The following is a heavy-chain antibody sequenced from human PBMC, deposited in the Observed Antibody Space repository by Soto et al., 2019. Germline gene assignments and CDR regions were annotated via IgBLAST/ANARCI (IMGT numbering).Heavy chain of an antibody. V-gene: IGHV3-23*01. CDR1: GFTFSSYA. CDR3: ARDPPGYSSSWYEIDY. Sequence: GGSMRLSCAASGFTFSSYAMSWVRQAPGKGLEWVSAISGSGGSTYYADSVKGRFTISRDNSKNTLYLQMNSLRAEDTAVYYCARDPPGYSSSWYEIDYWGQGTLVTVSS. J-gene: IGHJ4*02. D-gene: IGHD6-13*01. CDR2: ISGSGGST.